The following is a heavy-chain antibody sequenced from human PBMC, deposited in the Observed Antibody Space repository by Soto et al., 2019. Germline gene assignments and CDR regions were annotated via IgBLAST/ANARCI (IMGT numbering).Heavy chain of an antibody. J-gene: IGHJ3*01. Sequence: QVQLVESGGGVVQPGRSLRLSCAASGFIFSSYGMNWVRQAPGKGLEWVAVMSFDGSIKYYADSVKGRFTISRDNSKNTLYLQMNSLRAEDTAVYYCATIAVPPAFDLWGQGTMVTVSS. CDR3: ATIAVPPAFDL. V-gene: IGHV3-30*03. D-gene: IGHD6-19*01. CDR2: MSFDGSIK. CDR1: GFIFSSYG.